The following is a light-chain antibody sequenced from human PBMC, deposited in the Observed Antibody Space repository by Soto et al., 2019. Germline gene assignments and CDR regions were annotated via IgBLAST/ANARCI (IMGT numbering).Light chain of an antibody. CDR2: QAS. CDR1: QSVNSW. Sequence: DIQMTQSPFTLSASVGDRVTITCRASQSVNSWVAWYQQSPGRAPKLLIYQASSLHSGVPSRFSGRGFGTEFTLTISILQPDDFASYYCQQYKSNPLTFGEGTKVELK. J-gene: IGKJ4*01. CDR3: QQYKSNPLT. V-gene: IGKV1-5*03.